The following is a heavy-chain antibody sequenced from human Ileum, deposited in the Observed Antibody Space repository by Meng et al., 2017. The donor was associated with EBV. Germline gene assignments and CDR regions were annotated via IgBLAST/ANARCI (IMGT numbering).Heavy chain of an antibody. CDR3: ARERGGGDRGIQ. CDR2: MSYTGST. Sequence: LHDSGPWLVKPSATLSLTCSVSNGSVSSYGYYWTWIRQPPGKGLEWIGYMSYTGSTNYKSTLKSRVTISVDKSKNQFSLKLSSVTAADTAVYYCARERGGGDRGIQWGQGTLVTVSS. D-gene: IGHD2-21*02. J-gene: IGHJ4*02. V-gene: IGHV4-61*08. CDR1: NGSVSSYGYY.